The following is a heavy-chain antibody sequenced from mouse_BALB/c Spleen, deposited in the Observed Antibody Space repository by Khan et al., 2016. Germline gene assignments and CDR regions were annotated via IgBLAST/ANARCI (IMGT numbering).Heavy chain of an antibody. Sequence: QVQLQQSGAELVRPGTSVKVSCKASGYAFTNYLIEWVKQRPGQGLEWIGVITPGSGGSNYKEKFKGKAALTADISSSTAYMQLSSLTSDDSAVYFCARSDGYDVGYAYWGQGTLVTVSA. CDR2: ITPGSGGS. J-gene: IGHJ3*01. D-gene: IGHD2-2*01. CDR3: ARSDGYDVGYAY. V-gene: IGHV1-54*01. CDR1: GYAFTNYL.